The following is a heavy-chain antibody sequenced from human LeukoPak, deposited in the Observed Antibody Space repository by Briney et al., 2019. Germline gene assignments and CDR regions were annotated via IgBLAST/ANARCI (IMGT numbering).Heavy chain of an antibody. V-gene: IGHV3-9*01. Sequence: GGSLRLSCEASGFIFDAYVMYWVRQVPGKGLEWVSGITWDGYKIDYVESVKGRFTISRDNARNSLFLQMNRVRVEDTAFYYCVKGYSSSWSGYFDSWGQGTLVTVAS. CDR3: VKGYSSSWSGYFDS. CDR2: ITWDGYKI. D-gene: IGHD5-18*01. J-gene: IGHJ4*02. CDR1: GFIFDAYV.